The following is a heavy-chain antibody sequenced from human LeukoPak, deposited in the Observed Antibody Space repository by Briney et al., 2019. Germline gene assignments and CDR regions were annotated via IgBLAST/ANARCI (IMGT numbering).Heavy chain of an antibody. CDR1: GYTLTELS. V-gene: IGHV1-24*01. CDR2: FDPEDGET. J-gene: IGHJ4*02. D-gene: IGHD6-13*01. Sequence: ASVKVSCKVSGYTLTELSMHWVRQAPGKGLEWMGGFDPEDGETIYAQKFQGRVTMTEDTSTDTAYMELSSLRSEDTAVYYCATEVETAAGTLTFDYWGQGTLVTVSS. CDR3: ATEVETAAGTLTFDY.